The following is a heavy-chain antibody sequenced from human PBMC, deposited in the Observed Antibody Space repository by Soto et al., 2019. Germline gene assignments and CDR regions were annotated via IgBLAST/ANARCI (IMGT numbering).Heavy chain of an antibody. CDR1: GFIFRDYA. V-gene: IGHV3-23*01. CDR3: GKERRCRGWSVCDF. CDR2: ISGSGDSA. D-gene: IGHD6-19*01. J-gene: IGHJ4*02. Sequence: VQLLESGGGLVQPGGSLRLSCAASGFIFRDYAMNWVRQAPGKGREWVSDISGSGDSARYADSVKGRFTISRYNSRDTLYLHMNSLRVDDTDVYYCGKERRCRGWSVCDFWGQGDLITVSS.